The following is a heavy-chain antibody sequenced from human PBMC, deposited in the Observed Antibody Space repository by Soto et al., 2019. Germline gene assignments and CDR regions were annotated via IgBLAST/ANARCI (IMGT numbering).Heavy chain of an antibody. D-gene: IGHD2-15*01. J-gene: IGHJ4*02. Sequence: GGSLRLSCVASGFTFNDYAMNWVRQAPGKGLEWVSTISGSGDSTYYADSVKGRFTFSRDNSKNTLWLQMNSLRAEDTAVYYWAKASGGYCSGGICYYFEYSGQGTLVTVSS. CDR3: AKASGGYCSGGICYYFEY. V-gene: IGHV3-23*01. CDR2: ISGSGDST. CDR1: GFTFNDYA.